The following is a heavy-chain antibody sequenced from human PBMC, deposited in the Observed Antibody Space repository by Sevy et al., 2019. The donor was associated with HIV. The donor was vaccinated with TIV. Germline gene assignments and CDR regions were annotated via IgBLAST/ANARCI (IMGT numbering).Heavy chain of an antibody. V-gene: IGHV4-39*01. D-gene: IGHD6-6*01. Sequence: SETLSLTCTVSGGSISSSSYYWGWIRQPPGKGLEWIGSIYYSGSTYYNPSLKSRVTISVDTSKNQFSPKLSSVTAADTAVYYCASTVAALRPGLLYWGQGTLVTVSS. CDR2: IYYSGST. CDR1: GGSISSSSYY. J-gene: IGHJ4*02. CDR3: ASTVAALRPGLLY.